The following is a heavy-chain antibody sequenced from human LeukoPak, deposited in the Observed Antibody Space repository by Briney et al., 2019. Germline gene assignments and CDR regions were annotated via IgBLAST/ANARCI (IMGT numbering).Heavy chain of an antibody. D-gene: IGHD6-13*01. J-gene: IGHJ4*02. CDR1: GFPFNAYW. CDR3: ARSLPYGTTWYGRSDF. V-gene: IGHV3-7*03. CDR2: IRQDGDTK. Sequence: GGPLRLSCAASGFPFNAYWMTWVRQAPGKGLEWVANIRQDGDTKYYVDSVKGRFTISRDNAMDSLYLQMNSLRAEDTAIYYCARSLPYGTTWYGRSDFWGQGTLVTVSS.